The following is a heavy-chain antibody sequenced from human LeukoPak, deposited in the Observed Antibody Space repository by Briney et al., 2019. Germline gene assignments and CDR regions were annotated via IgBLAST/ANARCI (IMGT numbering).Heavy chain of an antibody. CDR3: ARVSGELATSAFDI. D-gene: IGHD1-26*01. V-gene: IGHV4-31*03. CDR2: IYYSGST. CDR1: GGSISSGGYY. J-gene: IGHJ3*02. Sequence: KPSETLSLTCTVSGGSISSGGYYWSWIRQHPGKGLEWIGYIYYSGSTYYNPSLKSRVTISVDTSKNQFSLKLSSVTAADTAVYYCARVSGELATSAFDIWGQGTMVTVSS.